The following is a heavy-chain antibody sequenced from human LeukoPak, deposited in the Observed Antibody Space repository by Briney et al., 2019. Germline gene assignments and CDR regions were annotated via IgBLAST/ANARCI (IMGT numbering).Heavy chain of an antibody. V-gene: IGHV4-39*07. Sequence: SETLSLTCTVSGGSISSTSYYWGWIRQPPGKGLEWIASTYYSGSTYYNPSLKSRVTISVDTSKNQFSLKLSSVSAADTAVYYCAGVWLSSVFSFDYWGQGTLVTVSS. CDR1: GGSISSTSYY. CDR2: TYYSGST. CDR3: AGVWLSSVFSFDY. J-gene: IGHJ4*02. D-gene: IGHD3-16*01.